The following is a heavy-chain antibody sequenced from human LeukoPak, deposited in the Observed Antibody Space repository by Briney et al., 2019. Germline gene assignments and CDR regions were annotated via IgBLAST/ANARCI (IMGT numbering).Heavy chain of an antibody. V-gene: IGHV4-59*01. D-gene: IGHD3-9*01. Sequence: SETLSLTCSVSGGSISSYYLNWIRQPPGKGLEWIGYIYYSGSTNYNPSLKSRVTVSVDTSKDKFSLKLSSVTAADTAVYYCARVDSFAVFFDYWGQGTLVTVSS. CDR1: GGSISSYY. CDR3: ARVDSFAVFFDY. J-gene: IGHJ4*02. CDR2: IYYSGST.